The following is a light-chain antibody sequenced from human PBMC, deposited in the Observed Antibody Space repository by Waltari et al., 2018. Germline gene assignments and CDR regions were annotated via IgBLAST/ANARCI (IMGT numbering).Light chain of an antibody. Sequence: QSALTQPHPATGSPGPSVTYSGHEPSSLFGVYDYASWYQQHPGKVPKLIINEVSRRPSGVPVRFSGSKSGNTAALTVSGLQAEDEADYYCGSFTGANWVFGGGTKLTVL. CDR3: GSFTGANWV. CDR2: EVS. CDR1: SSLFGVYDY. V-gene: IGLV2-8*01. J-gene: IGLJ3*02.